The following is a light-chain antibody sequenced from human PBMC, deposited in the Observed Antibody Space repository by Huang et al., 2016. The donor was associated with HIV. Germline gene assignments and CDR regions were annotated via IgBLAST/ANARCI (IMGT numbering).Light chain of an antibody. V-gene: IGKV1D-13*01. Sequence: AIQLTQSPSSLSASVGDRVTITCRASQGISSALAWYRQKPGKAPKLLIYDASSLESGVPSRFSGSGSGTDFTLTISSLQPEDFATYYCQQFNNYLTFGQGTRLEIK. CDR3: QQFNNYLT. CDR1: QGISSA. CDR2: DAS. J-gene: IGKJ5*01.